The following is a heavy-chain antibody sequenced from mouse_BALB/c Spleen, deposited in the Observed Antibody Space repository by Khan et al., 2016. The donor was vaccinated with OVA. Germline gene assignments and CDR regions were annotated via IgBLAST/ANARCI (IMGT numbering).Heavy chain of an antibody. Sequence: VQLQSGPGLVKPSQSLSLTCTVTGYSITSEYAWNWIRHFPGNKLEWMGYINYSGNTRYNPSLKSRISITRDTSKNQFFLQLNSVTTENTATYXCTRKDYYDYDPFPYWGQGTLVTVSA. CDR3: TRKDYYDYDPFPY. J-gene: IGHJ3*01. CDR2: INYSGNT. V-gene: IGHV3-2*02. D-gene: IGHD2-4*01. CDR1: GYSITSEYA.